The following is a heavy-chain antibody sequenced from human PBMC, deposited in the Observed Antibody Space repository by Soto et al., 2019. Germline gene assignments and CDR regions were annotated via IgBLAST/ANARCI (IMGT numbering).Heavy chain of an antibody. CDR1: GFSFRDYD. Sequence: EVQLVESGGGSVQPGESLRLSCAASGFSFRDYDMHWVRQRKGKGLEWVSALGAARDPYYVGSVKGRFSVSRDNAQNSLCRQMNNLRVDDTAVYFCARAYLGRLPRRADYYFAMDVWGRGTTVTVSS. CDR3: ARAYLGRLPRRADYYFAMDV. CDR2: LGAARDP. D-gene: IGHD1-26*01. J-gene: IGHJ6*02. V-gene: IGHV3-13*05.